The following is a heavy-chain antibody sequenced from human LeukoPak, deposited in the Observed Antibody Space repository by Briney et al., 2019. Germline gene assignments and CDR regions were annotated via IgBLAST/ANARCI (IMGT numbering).Heavy chain of an antibody. CDR2: ISAYNGNT. CDR3: ARDRDDILTGYFFDY. D-gene: IGHD3-9*01. J-gene: IGHJ4*02. CDR1: GYTFTSYG. Sequence: ASVKVSCNASGYTFTSYGISWVRQAPRQGLEWMGWISAYNGNTNYAQKLQGRVTMTTDTSTSTAYMELRSLRSEDTAVYYCARDRDDILTGYFFDYWGQGTLVTVSS. V-gene: IGHV1-18*01.